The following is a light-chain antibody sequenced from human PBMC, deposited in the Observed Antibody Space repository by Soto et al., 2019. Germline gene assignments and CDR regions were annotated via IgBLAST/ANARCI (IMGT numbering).Light chain of an antibody. J-gene: IGKJ1*01. V-gene: IGKV3-20*01. CDR1: QSVSTNY. CDR2: GAS. CDR3: QQYGSSPPT. Sequence: EIVLTQSPGTLSLSPGERATLSCRASQSVSTNYLAWYQRKPGQAPRLLIYGASSRATDIPNRFSGSGSGTDFTLTITRLKAAEYAVYYCQQYGSSPPTFGQGTKVEIK.